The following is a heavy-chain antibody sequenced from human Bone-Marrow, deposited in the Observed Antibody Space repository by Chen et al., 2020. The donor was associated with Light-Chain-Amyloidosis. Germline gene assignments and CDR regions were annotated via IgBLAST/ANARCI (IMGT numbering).Heavy chain of an antibody. J-gene: IGHJ4*02. CDR3: ARDRGRFSYNRGGLDS. CDR1: GFTLNTYW. Sequence: EVQLVESGGALVQPGGSLRLSCAASGFTLNTYWMHWVRQPPGGGLVWVARMPTDVTKTGYAGSVKGRFTGSRDDAKNTLYLEMNSLRVEDTGLYFCARDRGRFSYNRGGLDSWGQGTLVTVSS. D-gene: IGHD3-10*01. V-gene: IGHV3-74*01. CDR2: MPTDVTKT.